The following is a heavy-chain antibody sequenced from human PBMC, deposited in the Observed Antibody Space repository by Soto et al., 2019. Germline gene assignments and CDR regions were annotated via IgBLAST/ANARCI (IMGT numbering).Heavy chain of an antibody. CDR1: GFTFSSYW. Sequence: EVQLVESGGGLVQPGGSLRLSCAASGFTFSSYWMTWVRQAPGKGPEWVANIKEDGSGKYYVDSVKGRFTISRDNTKNSLYLQLNSLRAEDTATYYCVKAWYNDVWGYYFDYWGQGTLVTVSS. D-gene: IGHD3-10*02. CDR3: VKAWYNDVWGYYFDY. V-gene: IGHV3-7*01. CDR2: IKEDGSGK. J-gene: IGHJ4*02.